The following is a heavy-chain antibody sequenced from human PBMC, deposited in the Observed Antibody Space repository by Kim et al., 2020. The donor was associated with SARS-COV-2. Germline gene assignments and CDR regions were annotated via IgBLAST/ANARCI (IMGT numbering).Heavy chain of an antibody. D-gene: IGHD3-10*01. J-gene: IGHJ4*02. V-gene: IGHV3-30*07. CDR3: ARDATHYYGSGSLDY. Sequence: DALKRRFNISRDNSKNRLYLQMNSLRAEDTAVYYCARDATHYYGSGSLDYWGQGTLVTVSS.